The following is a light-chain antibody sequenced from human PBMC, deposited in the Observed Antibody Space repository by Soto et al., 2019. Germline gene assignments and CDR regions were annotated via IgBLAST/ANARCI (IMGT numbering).Light chain of an antibody. CDR1: QSVRDY. CDR2: DAS. J-gene: IGKJ2*01. Sequence: EIVLTQSPATLSLSPGQRATLSCRASQSVRDYLAWFQQKPGRAPRLLIYDASNRATGNSARFSGSGSGTDFTLTISSLEPEDVAVYYCQQRSNWPRTFGQGTKLEIK. CDR3: QQRSNWPRT. V-gene: IGKV3-11*01.